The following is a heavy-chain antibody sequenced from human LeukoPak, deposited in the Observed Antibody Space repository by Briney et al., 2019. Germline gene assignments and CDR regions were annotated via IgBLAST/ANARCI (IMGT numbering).Heavy chain of an antibody. CDR1: GGSLNNYH. V-gene: IGHV4-59*12. J-gene: IGHJ5*02. CDR3: ARESTGMTFDP. Sequence: SETLSLTCTVAGGSLNNYHWTWIRQPAGKGLEWIGTIYYSGNTFYNASLKSRVTISIDTSKNQFFPKLNSVTAADTAVYYCARESTGMTFDPWGQGTLVTVSS. CDR2: IYYSGNT.